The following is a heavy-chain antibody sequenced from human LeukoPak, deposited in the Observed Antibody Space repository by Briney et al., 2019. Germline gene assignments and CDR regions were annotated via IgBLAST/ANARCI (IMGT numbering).Heavy chain of an antibody. CDR1: GFTFSNAW. J-gene: IGHJ6*03. Sequence: PGGSLRLSCAASGFTFSNAWMSWVRQAPGKGLEWVGRIKSKTDGGTTDYAAPVKGRFTISRDDSKNTLYLQMNSLKTEDTAVYYCTTAGAYCSGGSCYPYYYYYYYMDVWGKGTTVTVSS. CDR3: TTAGAYCSGGSCYPYYYYYYYMDV. CDR2: IKSKTDGGTT. V-gene: IGHV3-15*01. D-gene: IGHD2-15*01.